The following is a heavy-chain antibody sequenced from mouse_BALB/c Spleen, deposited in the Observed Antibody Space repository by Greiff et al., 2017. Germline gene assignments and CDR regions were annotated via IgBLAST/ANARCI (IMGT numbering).Heavy chain of an antibody. CDR1: GFSLTDYG. V-gene: IGHV2-6-5*01. CDR3: AKHGGYGSSYLYYYAMDY. D-gene: IGHD1-1*01. J-gene: IGHJ4*01. CDR2: IWGGGST. Sequence: VKLQESGPGLVAPSQSLSITCTVSGFSLTDYGVSWIRQPPGKGLEWLGVIWGGGSTYYNSALKSRLSISKDNSKSQVFLKMNSLQTDDTAMYYSAKHGGYGSSYLYYYAMDYWGQGTSVTVSA.